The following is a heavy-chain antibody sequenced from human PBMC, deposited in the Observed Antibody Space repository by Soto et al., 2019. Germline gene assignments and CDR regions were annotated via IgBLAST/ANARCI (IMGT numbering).Heavy chain of an antibody. Sequence: QVNLVQSGAEVKKPGASVKVSCKASGYTFTSYGISWVRGAPGQGLEWLGWISAYNGNTNYAQMLQGRVTMTTDTSTSSAYMELSSVRSDDTAVYHCVRGLFRIRAIVVVVAALWGQGTPVTVSS. D-gene: IGHD2-15*01. CDR2: ISAYNGNT. V-gene: IGHV1-18*01. J-gene: IGHJ4*02. CDR3: VRGLFRIRAIVVVVAAL. CDR1: GYTFTSYG.